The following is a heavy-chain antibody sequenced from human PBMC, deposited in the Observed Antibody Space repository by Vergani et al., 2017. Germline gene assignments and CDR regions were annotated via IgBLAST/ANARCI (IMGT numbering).Heavy chain of an antibody. Sequence: VQLLESGGGLVQPGGSLRLSCAASGFTFSDYYMSWIRQAPGKGLEWVSYISSSSSYTNYADSVKGRFTIPRDNAKNSLYLQMNSLRAEDTAVYYCARGAGVDCSGGSCYRGEYYYYGMDVWGQGTTVTVSS. D-gene: IGHD2-15*01. CDR1: GFTFSDYY. CDR2: ISSSSSYT. V-gene: IGHV3-11*06. CDR3: ARGAGVDCSGGSCYRGEYYYYGMDV. J-gene: IGHJ6*02.